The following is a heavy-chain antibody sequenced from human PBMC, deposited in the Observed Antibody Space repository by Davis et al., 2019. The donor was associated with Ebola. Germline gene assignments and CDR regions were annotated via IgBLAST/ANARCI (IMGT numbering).Heavy chain of an antibody. CDR3: AKGGLLPLLWFREYRWDAFDI. CDR2: IRYDGSNK. D-gene: IGHD3-10*01. J-gene: IGHJ3*02. Sequence: GESLKISCAASGFTFSSYGMHWVRQAPGKGLEWVAFIRYDGSNKYYADSVKGRFTISRDNSKNTLYLQMNSLRAEDTAVYYCAKGGLLPLLWFREYRWDAFDIWGQGTMVTVSS. V-gene: IGHV3-30*02. CDR1: GFTFSSYG.